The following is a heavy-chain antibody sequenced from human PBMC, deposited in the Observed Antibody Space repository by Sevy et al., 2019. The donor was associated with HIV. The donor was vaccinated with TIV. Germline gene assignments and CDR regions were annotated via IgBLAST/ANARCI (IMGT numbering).Heavy chain of an antibody. D-gene: IGHD2-21*02. CDR2: INPNSRGT. J-gene: IGHJ4*02. CDR1: GYTFTGYY. CDR3: TRSAAEAKNFYCGGDCYSDY. Sequence: ASVKVSCKASGYTFTGYYLHWVRQAPGQGLEWMGWINPNSRGTNYAPKFQGRVTMTRDTSISTASMELSRLRSDDTAVYYCTRSAAEAKNFYCGGDCYSDYWGQGTLVTVSS. V-gene: IGHV1-2*02.